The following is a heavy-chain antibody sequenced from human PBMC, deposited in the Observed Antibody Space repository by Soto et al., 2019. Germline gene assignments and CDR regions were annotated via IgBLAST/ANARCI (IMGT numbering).Heavy chain of an antibody. CDR1: GFTFSRYE. CDR2: ISGNGSTI. V-gene: IGHV3-48*03. CDR3: VRDFRRFLEWHTKGYSYFGMDL. D-gene: IGHD3-3*01. Sequence: ELQLVESGGGLVQPGGSLRLSCAASGFTFSRYEMNWVRQAPGKGLQWLSYISGNGSTIHYADSVKGRFTVSRDNAQKQLYLQMNSLRAEDTALYYCVRDFRRFLEWHTKGYSYFGMDLWGQGTTVTVSS. J-gene: IGHJ6*02.